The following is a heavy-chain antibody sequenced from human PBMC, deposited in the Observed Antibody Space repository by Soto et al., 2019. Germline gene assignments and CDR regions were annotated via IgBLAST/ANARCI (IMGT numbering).Heavy chain of an antibody. CDR3: ARAYCGGDCYPEYFQH. J-gene: IGHJ1*01. V-gene: IGHV1-69*01. D-gene: IGHD2-21*02. CDR1: GGTFSSYA. CDR2: IIPILGTA. Sequence: QVQLVQSGAEVKKPGSSVKVSCKASGGTFSSYAISCVRQAPGQGLEWMGGIIPILGTANYAQKFQGRVTITADESTSTAYRELSSLRSEDTAVYYCARAYCGGDCYPEYFQHWGQGTLVTVSS.